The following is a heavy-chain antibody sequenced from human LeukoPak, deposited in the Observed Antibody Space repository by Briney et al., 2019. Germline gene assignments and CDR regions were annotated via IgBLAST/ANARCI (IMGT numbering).Heavy chain of an antibody. Sequence: GGSLRLSCAASGFTFDDYAMHWVRQAPGKSLEWVSGISWNSGSIGYADSVKGRFTISRDNAKNSMYLQMNSLGAEDTAVYYCARDEIYYDILTGYRHFDYWGQGTLVTVFS. CDR2: ISWNSGSI. CDR3: ARDEIYYDILTGYRHFDY. CDR1: GFTFDDYA. V-gene: IGHV3-9*01. J-gene: IGHJ4*02. D-gene: IGHD3-9*01.